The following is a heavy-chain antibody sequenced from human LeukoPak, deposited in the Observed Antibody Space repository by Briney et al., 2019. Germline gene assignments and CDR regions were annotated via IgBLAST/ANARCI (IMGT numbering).Heavy chain of an antibody. Sequence: GGSLRLSCAAPGFTFSSYAMSWVRQAPGKGLEWVSAISGSGGSTYYADPVKGRFTISRDNSKNTLYLQMNSLRAEDTAVYYCAKDVGILTGPSDYFDYWGQGTLVTVSS. CDR2: ISGSGGST. V-gene: IGHV3-23*01. J-gene: IGHJ4*02. D-gene: IGHD3-9*01. CDR3: AKDVGILTGPSDYFDY. CDR1: GFTFSSYA.